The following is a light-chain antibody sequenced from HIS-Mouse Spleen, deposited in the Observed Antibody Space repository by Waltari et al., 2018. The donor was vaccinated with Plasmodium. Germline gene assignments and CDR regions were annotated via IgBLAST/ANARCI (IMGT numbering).Light chain of an antibody. J-gene: IGLJ2*01. V-gene: IGLV3-1*01. Sequence: SYELTQPPSVSVSPGQTASITCSGDKLGDKYACWYQQKPGQSPVLVIYQDSKRPSGISERFSGSNSGNPATLTISGTQAMDEADYYCQAWDSSTVVFGGGTKLTVL. CDR2: QDS. CDR1: KLGDKY. CDR3: QAWDSSTVV.